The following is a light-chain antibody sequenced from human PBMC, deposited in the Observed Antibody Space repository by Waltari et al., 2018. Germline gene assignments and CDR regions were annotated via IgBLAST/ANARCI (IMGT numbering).Light chain of an antibody. Sequence: DIQMTQSPSTLSASVGYRVTITCRASQSISSWLAWYQQKPGKAPKLLIYDASSLESGVPSRFSGSGSGTEFTLTISSLQPDDFATYYCQQYNSYSITFGQGTRLEIK. CDR2: DAS. V-gene: IGKV1-5*01. CDR1: QSISSW. CDR3: QQYNSYSIT. J-gene: IGKJ5*01.